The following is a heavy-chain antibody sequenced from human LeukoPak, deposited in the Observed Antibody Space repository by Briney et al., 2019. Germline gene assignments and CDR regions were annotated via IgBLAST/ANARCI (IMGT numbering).Heavy chain of an antibody. CDR2: INPSGGST. CDR1: GYTFTSYY. V-gene: IGHV1-46*01. J-gene: IGHJ4*02. D-gene: IGHD2-2*02. CDR3: AVFVPAAIVDY. Sequence: PGASVKVSCKASGYTFTSYYMHWGRQAPGQGLEWMGIINPSGGSTSYAQKFQGRVTMTRETSTSTVYMELSSVRSEDTAVYYCAVFVPAAIVDYWGQGTLVTVSS.